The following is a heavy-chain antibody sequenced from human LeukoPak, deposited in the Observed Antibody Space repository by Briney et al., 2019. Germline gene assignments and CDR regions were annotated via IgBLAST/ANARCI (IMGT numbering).Heavy chain of an antibody. D-gene: IGHD3-10*01. J-gene: IGHJ4*02. V-gene: IGHV4-31*03. CDR1: GGSISSGGYY. CDR3: ARVYGSGSYYQIYFDY. CDR2: IYYSGST. Sequence: SETLSLTCTVSGGSISSGGYYWSWIRQHPGKGLEWIGYIYYSGSTYYNPSLKSRVTISVDTSKNQFSLRLSSVTAADTAVYYCARVYGSGSYYQIYFDYWGQGTLVTVSS.